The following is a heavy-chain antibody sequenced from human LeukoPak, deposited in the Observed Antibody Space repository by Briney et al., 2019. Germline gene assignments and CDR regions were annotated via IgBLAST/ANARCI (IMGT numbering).Heavy chain of an antibody. V-gene: IGHV1-2*02. Sequence: ASVKVSSTPSVSTLTRYYMHWMRQAPGQGLEWMGWINPNSGGTNYAQKFQGRVTMTRDTSISTAYMELSRLRSDDTAVYYCARDGLVVRATVSGMKRKFDYWGQGTLVTVSS. D-gene: IGHD6-19*01. CDR1: VSTLTRYY. J-gene: IGHJ4*02. CDR2: INPNSGGT. CDR3: ARDGLVVRATVSGMKRKFDY.